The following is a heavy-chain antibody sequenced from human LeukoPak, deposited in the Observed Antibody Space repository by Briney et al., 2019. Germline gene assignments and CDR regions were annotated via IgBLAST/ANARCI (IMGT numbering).Heavy chain of an antibody. D-gene: IGHD1-14*01. Sequence: GASVKVSCKASGGTFSSYAISWVRQAPGQGLEWMGGIIPIFGTANYAQKFQGRVTITADESTSTAYMELSSLRSEDTAVYYCARVPPPIGYYYMDVWGKGTTVTVSS. CDR2: IIPIFGTA. V-gene: IGHV1-69*13. J-gene: IGHJ6*03. CDR1: GGTFSSYA. CDR3: ARVPPPIGYYYMDV.